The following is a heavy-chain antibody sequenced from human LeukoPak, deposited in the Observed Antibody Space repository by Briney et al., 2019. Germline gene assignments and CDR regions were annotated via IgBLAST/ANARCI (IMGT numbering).Heavy chain of an antibody. CDR1: GFTFSSYW. Sequence: PGGSLRLSCAASGFTFSSYWMSWVRQAPGKGLEWVANIKQDGSEKYYVDSVKGRFTISRDNSKNTLYLQMNSLRAEDTAVYYCAAALWGGRPESYYFDYWGQGTLVTVSS. CDR3: AAALWGGRPESYYFDY. D-gene: IGHD2-15*01. CDR2: IKQDGSEK. V-gene: IGHV3-7*03. J-gene: IGHJ4*02.